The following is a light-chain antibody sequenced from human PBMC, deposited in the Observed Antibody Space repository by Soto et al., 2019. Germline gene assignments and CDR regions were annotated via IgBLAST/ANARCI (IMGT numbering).Light chain of an antibody. CDR2: DVS. CDR3: SSFTNSYSYF. Sequence: QSALTQPASVSGSPGQSITISCTGTSGDVGAYNYVSWYQQHPGKAPRLMIYDVSNRPSGASNRFSGSKSGNTASLTISVLQAEDEADYYCSSFTNSYSYFFGPGTKLTVL. CDR1: SGDVGAYNY. V-gene: IGLV2-14*01. J-gene: IGLJ1*01.